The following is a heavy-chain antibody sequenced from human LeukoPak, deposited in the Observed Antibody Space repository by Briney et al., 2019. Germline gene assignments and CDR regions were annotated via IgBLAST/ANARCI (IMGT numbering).Heavy chain of an antibody. CDR2: INHSGST. Sequence: SETLSLTCAVYGGSFSGYYWSWIRQPPGKGLEWVGEINHSGSTNYNPSLKSRVTISVDTSKNQFSLKLSSVTAADTAVYFCARGPPSDYYDSSGFYYVFDYWGQGTLVTVSS. J-gene: IGHJ4*02. CDR3: ARGPPSDYYDSSGFYYVFDY. CDR1: GGSFSGYY. D-gene: IGHD3-22*01. V-gene: IGHV4-34*01.